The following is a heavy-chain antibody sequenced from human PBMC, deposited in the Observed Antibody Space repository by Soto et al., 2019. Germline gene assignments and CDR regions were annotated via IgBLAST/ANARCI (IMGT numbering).Heavy chain of an antibody. J-gene: IGHJ4*02. CDR2: ISKSGSAT. D-gene: IGHD5-12*01. CDR3: VRGGYSGYVIY. CDR1: GFTFSDFY. Sequence: PGGSLRLSCAASGFTFSDFYMSWIRQAPGKGLEWVSYISKSGSATYAEPVEGRFTISRDNAKNSLYLQMNSLRAEDAAMYYCVRGGYSGYVIYWGQGTLVTVSS. V-gene: IGHV3-11*01.